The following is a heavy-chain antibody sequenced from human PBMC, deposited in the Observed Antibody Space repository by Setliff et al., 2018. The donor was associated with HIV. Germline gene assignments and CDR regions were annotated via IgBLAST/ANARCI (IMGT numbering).Heavy chain of an antibody. J-gene: IGHJ4*02. CDR2: IYIYNSGSN. Sequence: SETLSLTCSVSGGSFSGYYWSWIRQPPGKGLEWIGYIYIYNSGSNNYNPSLTSRVTISADTSRNQFSLKLTSVTAADTAIYYCARGVNFDYWGQGTQVTVSS. CDR3: ARGVNFDY. CDR1: GGSFSGYY. D-gene: IGHD3-3*01. V-gene: IGHV4-59*01.